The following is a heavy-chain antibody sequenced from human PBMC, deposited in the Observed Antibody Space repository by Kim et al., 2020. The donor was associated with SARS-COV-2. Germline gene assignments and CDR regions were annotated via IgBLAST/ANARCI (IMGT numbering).Heavy chain of an antibody. Sequence: YAASVKGRFTISRENSRNTLNLQMNSLRAEDTAVYYCVKNSGSRIYSAWGVWGQGTTVTVSS. CDR3: VKNSGSRIYSAWGV. J-gene: IGHJ6*02. D-gene: IGHD2-15*01. V-gene: IGHV3-23*01.